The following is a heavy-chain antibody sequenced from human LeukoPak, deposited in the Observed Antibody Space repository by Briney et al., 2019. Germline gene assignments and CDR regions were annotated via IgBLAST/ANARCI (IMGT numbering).Heavy chain of an antibody. CDR2: IYYSGST. CDR1: GGSISSSSYY. CDR3: ARLSSSSWYGGVDY. Sequence: SETLSLACTVSGGSISSSSYYWGWIRQPPGKGLEWIGSIYYSGSTYYNPSLKSRVTISVDTSKNQFSLKLSSVTAADTAVYYCARLSSSSWYGGVDYWGQGTLVTVSS. V-gene: IGHV4-39*01. D-gene: IGHD6-13*01. J-gene: IGHJ4*02.